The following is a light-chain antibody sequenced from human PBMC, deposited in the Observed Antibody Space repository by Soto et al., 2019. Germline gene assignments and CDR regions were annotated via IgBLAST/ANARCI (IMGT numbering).Light chain of an antibody. Sequence: DIQMTQSPSTLYASVGDRVIITCRASQSINNCLAWYQQKPWKAPKLLIYQASTLESGVPSRFSGSGSGTEFTLTISSLQPDDFATYYCQQCDSYWTFGQGTKVEIK. CDR2: QAS. J-gene: IGKJ1*01. CDR1: QSINNC. V-gene: IGKV1-5*03. CDR3: QQCDSYWT.